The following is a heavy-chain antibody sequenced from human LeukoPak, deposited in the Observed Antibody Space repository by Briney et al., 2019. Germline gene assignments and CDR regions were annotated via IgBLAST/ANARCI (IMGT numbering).Heavy chain of an antibody. Sequence: PSETLSLTCTVSGGSVGGFYWTWIRQPPGGGMQWIGFIFSRGGTNYHPSLKSRVAISTDTSQNQVPLRVPSVTAADTAVYYCATGGAYTSGWYNIWGQGTLVSVSS. CDR3: ATGGAYTSGWYNI. V-gene: IGHV4-4*09. CDR2: IFSRGGT. D-gene: IGHD6-19*01. CDR1: GGSVGGFY. J-gene: IGHJ4*02.